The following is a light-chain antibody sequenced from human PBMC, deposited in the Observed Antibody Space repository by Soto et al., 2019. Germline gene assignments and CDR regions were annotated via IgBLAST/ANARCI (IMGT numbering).Light chain of an antibody. Sequence: DIQMTQSPYSLSASVGDRVTITCRASQSITSNLNWYQQKPGKAPKLLIYGASSLQSGVLSRFSGSGSGTDFTLIISSLQPEDFATYYCQQSYSTPRTFGQGTKLEIK. CDR1: QSITSN. J-gene: IGKJ2*01. CDR2: GAS. CDR3: QQSYSTPRT. V-gene: IGKV1-39*01.